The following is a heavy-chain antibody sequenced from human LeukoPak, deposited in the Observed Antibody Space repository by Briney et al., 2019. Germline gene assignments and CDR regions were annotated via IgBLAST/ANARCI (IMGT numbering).Heavy chain of an antibody. CDR2: IINSGGTI. V-gene: IGHV3-48*04. CDR1: GFTFSIHG. J-gene: IGHJ3*01. D-gene: IGHD6-13*01. CDR3: ARDQYSSTWYRGAFDV. Sequence: GGSLRLSCAASGFTFSIHGMNWVRQTPGKGLEWVSYIINSGGTIYYADSVQGRFTISRDNAKNTLYLQMNSLRAEDTAVYYCARDQYSSTWYRGAFDVWGQGTMVSVSS.